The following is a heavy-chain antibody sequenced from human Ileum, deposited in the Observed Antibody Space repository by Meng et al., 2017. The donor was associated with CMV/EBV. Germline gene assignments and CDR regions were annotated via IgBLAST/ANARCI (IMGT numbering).Heavy chain of an antibody. CDR2: AYYSGSA. V-gene: IGHV4-39*07. D-gene: IGHD2-8*02. CDR3: ARGVHGRYCPGTTCYPVDD. Sequence: SETLSLTCSVSGGSISSSSYYWDWIRQPPGKGLEWIGNAYYSGSAYYNPSLKSRAAISVDTSNDQFSLRLNSVTAADTAVYYCARGVHGRYCPGTTCYPVDDWGQGTLVTVSS. J-gene: IGHJ4*02. CDR1: GGSISSSSYY.